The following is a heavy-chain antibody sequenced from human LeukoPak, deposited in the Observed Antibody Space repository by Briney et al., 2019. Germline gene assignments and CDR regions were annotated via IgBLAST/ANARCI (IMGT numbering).Heavy chain of an antibody. Sequence: PGGSLRLSCVASGFTFSRYWMSWVRQAPGKGLEWVAVTSYDGSNKYYADSVKGRFTISRDNSKNTLYLQMNSLRAEDTAVYYCAKDHCGGSCLDYWGQGTLVTVSS. CDR2: TSYDGSNK. V-gene: IGHV3-30*18. D-gene: IGHD2-15*01. J-gene: IGHJ4*02. CDR3: AKDHCGGSCLDY. CDR1: GFTFSRYW.